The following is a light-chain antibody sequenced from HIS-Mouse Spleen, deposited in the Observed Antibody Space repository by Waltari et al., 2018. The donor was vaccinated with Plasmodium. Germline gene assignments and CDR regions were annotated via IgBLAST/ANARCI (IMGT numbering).Light chain of an antibody. CDR3: QQYNNWSFT. CDR2: GAS. Sequence: EIVMTQSPATLSVSPGERATLSCRASQGARSNLAWDQQKPGQAPRLLIYGASTRATGIPARFSGSGSGTEFTLTISSLQSEDFAVYYCQQYNNWSFTFGPGTKVDIK. CDR1: QGARSN. J-gene: IGKJ3*01. V-gene: IGKV3-15*01.